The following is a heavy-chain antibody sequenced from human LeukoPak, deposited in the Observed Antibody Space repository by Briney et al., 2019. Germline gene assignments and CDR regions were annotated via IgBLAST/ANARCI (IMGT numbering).Heavy chain of an antibody. V-gene: IGHV5-51*01. Sequence: GGSLKISWKGSGYSFTSFWSGWVRQMPGKGLEGMGIILPGESDTRYSPSFQGQVTISADKSISTAYLQWSSLKASDTAMYYCARRSRFLEWSTNWFDPWGQGTLVTVSS. CDR2: ILPGESDT. J-gene: IGHJ5*02. CDR3: ARRSRFLEWSTNWFDP. D-gene: IGHD3-3*01. CDR1: GYSFTSFW.